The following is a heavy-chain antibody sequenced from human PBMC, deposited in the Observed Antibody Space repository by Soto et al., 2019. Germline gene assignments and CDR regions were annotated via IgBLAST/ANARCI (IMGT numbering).Heavy chain of an antibody. J-gene: IGHJ5*01. CDR3: ARGLSSVNWFDP. CDR1: GACLSSYY. D-gene: IGHD3-10*01. Sequence: ETLPPTCAVYGACLSSYYWSWIRQPPGKGLEWIGEINHSGSTNYNPSLKSRVTISVDTSKNQFSLKLSSVTAADTAVYYCARGLSSVNWFDPWGQGTTVTGSS. V-gene: IGHV4-34*01. CDR2: INHSGST.